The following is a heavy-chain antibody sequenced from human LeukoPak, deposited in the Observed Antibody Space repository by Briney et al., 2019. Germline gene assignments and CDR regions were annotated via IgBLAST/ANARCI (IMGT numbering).Heavy chain of an antibody. CDR2: ITSSGSTT. CDR3: ARHSGSYPPESQL. Sequence: GGSLRLSCAASGFTFSDHYMSWTRQAPGKGLEWVSYITSSGSTTYYAASVKGRFTISRDNAKNSLFLLMNSLRVEDTAVYYCARHSGSYPPESQLWGQGTLVTVSS. CDR1: GFTFSDHY. D-gene: IGHD3-22*01. J-gene: IGHJ1*01. V-gene: IGHV3-11*01.